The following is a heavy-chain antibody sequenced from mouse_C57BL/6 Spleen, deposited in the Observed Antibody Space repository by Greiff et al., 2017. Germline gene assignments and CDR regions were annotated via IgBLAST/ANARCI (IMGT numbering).Heavy chain of an antibody. V-gene: IGHV5-9-1*02. CDR1: GFTFSSYA. D-gene: IGHD4-1*02. Sequence: EVKLMESGEGLVKPGGSLKLSCAASGFTFSSYAMSWVRQTPEKRLEWVAYISSGGDYIYYADTVKGRFTISRDNARNTLYLQMSSLKSEDTAMYYCTRDPTGTWYFDVWGTGTTVTVSS. J-gene: IGHJ1*03. CDR3: TRDPTGTWYFDV. CDR2: ISSGGDYI.